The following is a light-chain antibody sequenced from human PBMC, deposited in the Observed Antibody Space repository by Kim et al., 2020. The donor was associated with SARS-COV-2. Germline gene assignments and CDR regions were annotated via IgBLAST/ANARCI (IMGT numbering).Light chain of an antibody. CDR1: SSAVGSYDY. CDR3: SSYTRSSTNYV. J-gene: IGLJ1*01. Sequence: QSITLSCTGTSSAVGSYDYVSWYQQHPGKAPKLMIYAVSNRPSGVSNRFSGSKSAKTASLTISGLQAEDEADYYCSSYTRSSTNYVFGTGTKVTVL. V-gene: IGLV2-14*03. CDR2: AVS.